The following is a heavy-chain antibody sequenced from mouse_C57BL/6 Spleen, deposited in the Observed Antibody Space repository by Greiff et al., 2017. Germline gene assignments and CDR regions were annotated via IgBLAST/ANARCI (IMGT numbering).Heavy chain of an antibody. J-gene: IGHJ2*01. CDR2: ISDGGSYT. V-gene: IGHV5-4*03. D-gene: IGHD4-1*01. Sequence: DVMLVESGGGLVKPGGSLKLSCAASGFTFSSYAMSWVRQTPEKRLAWVATISDGGSYTYYPDNVKGRFTISRDNAKNNLYLQMSHLKSEDTAMYYCARGTGDFDYWGQGTTLTVSS. CDR3: ARGTGDFDY. CDR1: GFTFSSYA.